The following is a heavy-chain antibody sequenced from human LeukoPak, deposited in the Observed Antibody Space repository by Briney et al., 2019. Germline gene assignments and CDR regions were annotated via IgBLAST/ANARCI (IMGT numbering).Heavy chain of an antibody. CDR3: ARDEGPVGADFDY. V-gene: IGHV3-33*01. D-gene: IGHD1-26*01. CDR2: IWYDGSNK. CDR1: GFTFSSYG. J-gene: IGHJ4*02. Sequence: GGSLRLSCAASGFTFSSYGMHWVRQAPGKGPEWVAVIWYDGSNKYYADSVKGRFTISRDNSKNTLYLQMNSLRAEDTAVYYCARDEGPVGADFDYWGQGTLVTVSS.